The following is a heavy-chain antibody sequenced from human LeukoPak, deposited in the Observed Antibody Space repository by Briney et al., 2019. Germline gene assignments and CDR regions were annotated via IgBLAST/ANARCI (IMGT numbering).Heavy chain of an antibody. CDR2: IRSKANSYAT. V-gene: IGHV3-73*01. D-gene: IGHD3-22*01. CDR1: GFTFSGSA. CDR3: TRGNYDSSGYYWCYFDY. J-gene: IGHJ4*02. Sequence: GGSLRLSCAASGFTFSGSAMRWVRQASGKGLEWVGRIRSKANSYATAYAASVKGRFTISRDDSKNTAYLQMNSLKTEDTAVYYCTRGNYDSSGYYWCYFDYWGQGTLVTVSS.